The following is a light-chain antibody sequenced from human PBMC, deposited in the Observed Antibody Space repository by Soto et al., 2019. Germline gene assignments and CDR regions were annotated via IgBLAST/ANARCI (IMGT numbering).Light chain of an antibody. CDR3: QQYGSSPWT. V-gene: IGKV3-20*01. CDR2: GAS. Sequence: EIVLMQSPGTLSLSPGERATLSCRASQTIRSNYLAWYQQRPGQAPRLLIYGASSRATDIPDRFSGSASGTDFTLTILRLEPEDFAVYYCQQYGSSPWTFGQGTKVDIK. J-gene: IGKJ1*01. CDR1: QTIRSNY.